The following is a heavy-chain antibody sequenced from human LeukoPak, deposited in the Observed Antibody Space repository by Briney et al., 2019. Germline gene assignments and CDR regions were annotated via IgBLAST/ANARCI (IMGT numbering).Heavy chain of an antibody. CDR3: ASMAVVVAARSGGDY. J-gene: IGHJ4*02. CDR1: GFTFSSYW. D-gene: IGHD2-15*01. Sequence: GGSLRLSCAASGFTFSSYWMHWVRQAPGKGLVWVSRINSDGSSTSYADSVKGRFTISRDNAKNTLYLQMNSLRAEDTAVYYCASMAVVVAARSGGDYWGQGTLVTVSS. CDR2: INSDGSST. V-gene: IGHV3-74*01.